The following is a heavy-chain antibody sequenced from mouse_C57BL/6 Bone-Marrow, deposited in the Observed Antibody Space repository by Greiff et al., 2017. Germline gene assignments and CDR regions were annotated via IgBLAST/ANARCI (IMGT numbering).Heavy chain of an antibody. J-gene: IGHJ4*01. CDR1: GYTFTSYW. Sequence: VQLQQSGAELVKPGASVKMSCKASGYTFTSYWITWVKQRSGHGLEWIGEILPGSGSTNYNEKFKGKATFTADTSSNTAYMQLSSLTTEDSAIYYCARGNYVGYYAMDDWGQGTSVTVSS. D-gene: IGHD1-1*01. CDR3: ARGNYVGYYAMDD. V-gene: IGHV1-9*01. CDR2: ILPGSGST.